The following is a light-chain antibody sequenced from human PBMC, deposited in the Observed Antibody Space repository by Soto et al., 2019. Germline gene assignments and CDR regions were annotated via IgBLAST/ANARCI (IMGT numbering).Light chain of an antibody. J-gene: IGKJ5*01. CDR2: SAS. CDR1: QDISVY. V-gene: IGKV1-27*01. CDR3: QKFNTAPLT. Sequence: DLQMNQSPSSLSASVGDRVTITCRASQDISVYLAWYQQKPGKVPKLLIYSASTLQSGVPSRFSGSGSGTDFTLTISSLQPEDVATYYCQKFNTAPLTFGQGTRLEIK.